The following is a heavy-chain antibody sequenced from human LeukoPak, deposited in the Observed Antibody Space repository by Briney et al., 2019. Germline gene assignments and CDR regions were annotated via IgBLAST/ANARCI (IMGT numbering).Heavy chain of an antibody. J-gene: IGHJ3*02. CDR1: GFTFSSYG. D-gene: IGHD3-22*01. V-gene: IGHV3-30*02. Sequence: GGSLRLSCAASGFTFSSYGMHWVRQAPGKGLEWVAFIRYDGGNKYYADSVKGRFTISRDNSKNTLYLQMNSLRAEDTAVYYCAKPLIPEYYYDSSGYYPGAFDIWGQGTMVTVSS. CDR3: AKPLIPEYYYDSSGYYPGAFDI. CDR2: IRYDGGNK.